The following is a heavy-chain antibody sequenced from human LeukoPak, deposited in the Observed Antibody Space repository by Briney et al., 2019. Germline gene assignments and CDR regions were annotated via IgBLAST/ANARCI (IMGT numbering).Heavy chain of an antibody. Sequence: SETLSPTCTVSGGSISSYYWSWIRQPPGKGLEWIGYIYYSGSTNYNPSLKGRVTISVDTSKNQFSLKLSSVTAADTAVYYCARGSIYYYYYMDVWGKGTTVTVSS. CDR3: ARGSIYYYYYMDV. CDR2: IYYSGST. V-gene: IGHV4-59*01. CDR1: GGSISSYY. J-gene: IGHJ6*03.